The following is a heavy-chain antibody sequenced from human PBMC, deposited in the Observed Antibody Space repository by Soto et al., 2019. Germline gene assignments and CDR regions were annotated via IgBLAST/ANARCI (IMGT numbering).Heavy chain of an antibody. J-gene: IGHJ4*02. Sequence: QVQLVESGGGVVQPGTSLRLSCAASGFTFSDHGMHWVRQAPGKGLEWVAVISHDGNSKYYGDSVKGRFTVSRDNSNNMAYPQMNSLRLEDPAMYYCAKQFDLGGLEDYWGQGTLVTVSS. D-gene: IGHD1-1*01. CDR3: AKQFDLGGLEDY. CDR2: ISHDGNSK. CDR1: GFTFSDHG. V-gene: IGHV3-30*18.